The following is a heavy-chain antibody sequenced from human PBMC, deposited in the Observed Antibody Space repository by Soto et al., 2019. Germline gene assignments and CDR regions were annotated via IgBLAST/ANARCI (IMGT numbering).Heavy chain of an antibody. V-gene: IGHV1-69*01. CDR2: IIPILGTA. CDR1: GGTFSSYA. D-gene: IGHD3-16*01. CDR3: AREGVMITCGGVNDLWGWVDP. Sequence: QVQLVQSGAEVTKPGSSVTVSCKASGGTFSSYAISWVRQAPGHGLEWMGGIIPILGTANYAQKFQGRVMITADETTSRAHMELRSLRSDDTAVYYCAREGVMITCGGVNDLWGWVDPWGQGTLVTVSS. J-gene: IGHJ5*02.